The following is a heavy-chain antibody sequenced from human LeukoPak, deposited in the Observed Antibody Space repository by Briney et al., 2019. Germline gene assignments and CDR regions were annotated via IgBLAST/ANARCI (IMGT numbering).Heavy chain of an antibody. CDR3: ARGQSYYEAFDI. CDR1: GGSISSNY. Sequence: TSETLSLTCSVSGGSISSNYWSWIRQPPGKGLEWIGYIYYTGSTNYNLSLKSRVTISVDTSKNQISLKVTSVTAADTAVYYCARGQSYYEAFDIWGQGTMVTVSS. V-gene: IGHV4-59*08. CDR2: IYYTGST. D-gene: IGHD1-26*01. J-gene: IGHJ3*02.